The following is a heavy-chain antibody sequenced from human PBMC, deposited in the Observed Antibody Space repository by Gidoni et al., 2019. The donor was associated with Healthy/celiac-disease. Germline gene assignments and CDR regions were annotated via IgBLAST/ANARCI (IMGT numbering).Heavy chain of an antibody. J-gene: IGHJ4*02. D-gene: IGHD3-22*01. Sequence: EVQLVESGGGLVQPGRSLRLSCAASGFTFDDYAMHWVRQAPGKGLEWVSGISWNSGSIGYADSVKGRFTISRDNAKNSLYLQMNSLRAEDTALYYCAKDISDSSGYSYFDYWGQGTLVTVSS. CDR1: GFTFDDYA. V-gene: IGHV3-9*01. CDR2: ISWNSGSI. CDR3: AKDISDSSGYSYFDY.